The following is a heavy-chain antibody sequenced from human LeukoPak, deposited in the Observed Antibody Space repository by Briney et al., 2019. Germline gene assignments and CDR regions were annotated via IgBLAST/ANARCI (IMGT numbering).Heavy chain of an antibody. CDR2: MNPNSGNT. D-gene: IGHD3-10*01. CDR3: ARGSRALWFGESRNNWFDP. Sequence: ASVKVSCKASGYTFTSYGISWVRQATGQGLEWMGWMNPNSGNTGYAQKFQGRVTMTRNTSISTAYMELSSLRSEDTAVYYCARGSRALWFGESRNNWFDPWGQGTLVTVSS. J-gene: IGHJ5*02. V-gene: IGHV1-8*02. CDR1: GYTFTSYG.